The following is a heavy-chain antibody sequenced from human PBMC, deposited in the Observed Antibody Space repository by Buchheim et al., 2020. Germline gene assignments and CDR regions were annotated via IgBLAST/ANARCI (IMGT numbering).Heavy chain of an antibody. CDR3: AKEMNYYDSSGLLDY. D-gene: IGHD3-22*01. CDR1: GFTFDDYT. V-gene: IGHV3-43*01. Sequence: EVQLVESGGVVVQPGGSLRLSCAASGFTFDDYTMHWVRQAPGKGLEWVSLISWDGGSTYYADSVKGRFTISRDNSKNSLSLQMNSLRTEDTALYYCAKEMNYYDSSGLLDYWGQGTL. CDR2: ISWDGGST. J-gene: IGHJ4*02.